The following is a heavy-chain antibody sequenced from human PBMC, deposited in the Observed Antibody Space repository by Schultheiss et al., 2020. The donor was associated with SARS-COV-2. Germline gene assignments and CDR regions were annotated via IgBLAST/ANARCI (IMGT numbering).Heavy chain of an antibody. CDR1: GGSFSGYY. V-gene: IGHV4-34*01. J-gene: IGHJ6*02. CDR3: ARDRAGYGSGTYGMDV. D-gene: IGHD3-10*01. CDR2: INHSGST. Sequence: SETLSLTCAVYGGSFSGYYWSWIRQPPGKGLEWIGEINHSGSTNYNPSLRSRVTISIDTSKNQLSLKLKFVTAADTAVYYCARDRAGYGSGTYGMDVWGQGTTVTVSS.